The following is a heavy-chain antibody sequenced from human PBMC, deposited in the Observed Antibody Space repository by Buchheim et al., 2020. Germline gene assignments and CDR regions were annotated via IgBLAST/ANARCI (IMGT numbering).Heavy chain of an antibody. CDR3: AKDGYSSGWGFDY. CDR1: GYTFSNYA. D-gene: IGHD6-19*01. J-gene: IGHJ4*02. Sequence: EVQLLESGGGLVQPGGSVRLSCVGSGYTFSNYAMSWVRQAPGKGLEWVSAISSGAGGIKYADSVKGRFTISRDNSRTTLYLQMNSLTAEDTAIYYCAKDGYSSGWGFDYWGKGTL. CDR2: ISSGAGGI. V-gene: IGHV3-23*01.